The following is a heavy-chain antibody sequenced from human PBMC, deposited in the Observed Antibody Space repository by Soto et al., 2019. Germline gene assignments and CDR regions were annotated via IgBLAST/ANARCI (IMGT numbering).Heavy chain of an antibody. V-gene: IGHV4-39*01. J-gene: IGHJ5*02. Sequence: PSETLSLTCTVSGVSITSGTYYWGWIRQPPGKGLEWIGTIYYTGSTYYDPSLKSRVTISVDASKNQLSLKLTSVTAADTAVYYCALSSGKLLWFGETFSVSGFDPWGQGTLVTVSS. CDR1: GVSITSGTYY. D-gene: IGHD3-10*01. CDR2: IYYTGST. CDR3: ALSSGKLLWFGETFSVSGFDP.